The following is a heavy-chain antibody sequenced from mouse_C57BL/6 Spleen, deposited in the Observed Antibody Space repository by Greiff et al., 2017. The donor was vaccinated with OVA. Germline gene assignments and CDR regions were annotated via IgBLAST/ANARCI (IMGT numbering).Heavy chain of an antibody. D-gene: IGHD1-2*01. Sequence: EVHLVESGPGLVKPSQSLSLTCSVTGYSITSGYYWNWIRQFPGNKLEWMGYISYDGSNNYNPSLKNRISITRDTSKNQFFLKLNSVTTEDTATYYCARWRITTADWYFDVWGTGTTVTVSS. CDR2: ISYDGSN. J-gene: IGHJ1*03. V-gene: IGHV3-6*01. CDR3: ARWRITTADWYFDV. CDR1: GYSITSGYY.